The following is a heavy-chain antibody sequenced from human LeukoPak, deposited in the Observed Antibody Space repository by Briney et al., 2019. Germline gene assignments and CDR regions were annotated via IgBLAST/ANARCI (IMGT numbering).Heavy chain of an antibody. D-gene: IGHD3-10*01. CDR1: GVSISSSNSY. V-gene: IGHV3-11*04. CDR2: ISSSGSTI. CDR3: ARDMVRGVIDY. Sequence: LSLTCTVSGVSISSSNSYWGWIRQAPGKGLEWVSYISSSGSTIYYADSVKGRFTISRDNAKNSLYLQMNSLRAEDTAVYYCARDMVRGVIDYWGQGTLVTVSS. J-gene: IGHJ4*02.